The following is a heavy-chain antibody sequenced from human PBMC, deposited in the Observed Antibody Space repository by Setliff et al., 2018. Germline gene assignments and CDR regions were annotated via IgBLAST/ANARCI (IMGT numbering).Heavy chain of an antibody. Sequence: GSLRLSCTVYGFNFNKYRLYWVRHVPGQGLVWVSRINGDGTITNYADSVKGRFTISRDNAKKTLYLQMNSLRGEDTAVYFCACLDWGEKFFNVDAWGKGTTVTVSS. CDR1: GFNFNKYR. V-gene: IGHV3-74*01. CDR3: ACLDWGEKFFNVDA. D-gene: IGHD7-27*01. CDR2: INGDGTIT. J-gene: IGHJ6*04.